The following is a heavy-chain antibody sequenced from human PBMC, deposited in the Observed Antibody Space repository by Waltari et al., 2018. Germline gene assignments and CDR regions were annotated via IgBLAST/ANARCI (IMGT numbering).Heavy chain of an antibody. CDR3: ARLVSGYFDY. CDR1: GYSISSGYY. V-gene: IGHV4-38-2*01. D-gene: IGHD2-2*01. Sequence: QVQLQESGPGLVKPSETLSLTCAVSGYSISSGYYWGWIRQPPGKGLEWIGSIYHSGSTYYNPSLKSRVTISVDTSKNQFSLKLSSVTAADTAVYYCARLVSGYFDYWGQGTLVTVSS. CDR2: IYHSGST. J-gene: IGHJ4*02.